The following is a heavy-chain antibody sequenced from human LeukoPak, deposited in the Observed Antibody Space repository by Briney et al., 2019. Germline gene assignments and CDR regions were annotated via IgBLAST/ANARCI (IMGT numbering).Heavy chain of an antibody. CDR3: ARGVATIGGLDY. V-gene: IGHV4-61*01. CDR1: GGSVSSGSYY. J-gene: IGHJ4*02. D-gene: IGHD5-12*01. Sequence: PSETLSLTCTVSGGSVSSGSYYWSWIRQPPGKGLEWIGYIYYSGSTNYNPSLKSRVTISVDTSKNQFSLKLSSVTAADTAVYYCARGVATIGGLDYWGQGTLVTVPS. CDR2: IYYSGST.